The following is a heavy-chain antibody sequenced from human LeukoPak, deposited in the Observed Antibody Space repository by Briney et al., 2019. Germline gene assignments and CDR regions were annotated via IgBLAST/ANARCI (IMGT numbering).Heavy chain of an antibody. Sequence: PGGSLRLSCAASGFTFSSYGMYWVRQAPGKGLEWVSSISNSGGSTYYADSVKGRFTISRDNSKNTLYLQMNSLRAEDTAVYYCAKVGGTVLWFGELFYWGQGTLVTVSS. D-gene: IGHD3-10*01. J-gene: IGHJ4*02. CDR1: GFTFSSYG. CDR2: ISNSGGST. CDR3: AKVGGTVLWFGELFY. V-gene: IGHV3-23*01.